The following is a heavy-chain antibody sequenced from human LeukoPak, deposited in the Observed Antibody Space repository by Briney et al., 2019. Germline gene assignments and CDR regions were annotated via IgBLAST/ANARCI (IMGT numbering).Heavy chain of an antibody. J-gene: IGHJ4*02. CDR2: INHSGIT. CDR1: GGSFSGYF. V-gene: IGHV4-34*01. Sequence: SETLSLTCAVYGGSFSGYFWSWIRQPPGKGLEWIGEINHSGITNYNPSLKSRVTISVDTSKNQFSLKLTSVTAADTAVYYCARSYYYESSGYGDFDYWGQGALVTVSS. D-gene: IGHD3-22*01. CDR3: ARSYYYESSGYGDFDY.